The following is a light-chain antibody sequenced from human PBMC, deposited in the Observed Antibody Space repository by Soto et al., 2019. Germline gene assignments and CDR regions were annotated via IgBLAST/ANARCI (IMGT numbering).Light chain of an antibody. CDR2: GAS. CDR1: QSVSSSY. CDR3: QQRRA. J-gene: IGKJ5*01. Sequence: EIVLTQSRGTLSLSPGERATLSCRASQSVSSSYLAWYQQKPGQAPRLLSYGASSRATGIPDRFSGSGSGTDFTLTISSLEPEDFAVYYCQQRRAFGQGTRLEIK. V-gene: IGKV3D-20*02.